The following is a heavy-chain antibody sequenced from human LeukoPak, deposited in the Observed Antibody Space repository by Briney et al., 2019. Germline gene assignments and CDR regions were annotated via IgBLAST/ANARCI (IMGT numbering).Heavy chain of an antibody. Sequence: GGSLRLSCAASGFTFSSYAMHWVRQAPGKGLEYVSAISSNGGSTYYANSVKGRFTISRDNSKNTLYLQMGSLRAKDMAVHYCARMRPPGAFDIWGQGTMVTVSS. CDR2: ISSNGGST. J-gene: IGHJ3*02. CDR3: ARMRPPGAFDI. CDR1: GFTFSSYA. V-gene: IGHV3-64*01.